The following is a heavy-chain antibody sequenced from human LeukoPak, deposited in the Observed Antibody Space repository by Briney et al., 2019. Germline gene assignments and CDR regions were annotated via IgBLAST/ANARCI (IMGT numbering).Heavy chain of an antibody. V-gene: IGHV6-1*01. J-gene: IGHJ4*02. CDR2: TYYRSKWYN. CDR3: ARSSSRADYYDSSGSPYYFDY. D-gene: IGHD3-22*01. Sequence: SQTLSLTCAISGDSVSSNSAAWNWIRQSPSRGLEWLGRTYYRSKWYNDYAVSVKSRITINPDTSKNQFSLQLNSVTPEDTAVYYCARSSSRADYYDSSGSPYYFDYWGQGTLVTVSS. CDR1: GDSVSSNSAA.